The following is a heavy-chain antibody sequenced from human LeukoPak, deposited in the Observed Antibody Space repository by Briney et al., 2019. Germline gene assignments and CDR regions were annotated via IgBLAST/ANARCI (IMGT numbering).Heavy chain of an antibody. CDR3: AKCEPPSYSSSWYREFDY. D-gene: IGHD6-13*01. CDR2: ISGSGGST. J-gene: IGHJ4*02. CDR1: GFTFSSYA. Sequence: GGSLRLSCAASGFTFSSYAMGWVRQTPGKGLEWVSAISGSGGSTYYADSVKGRFTISRDNSKNTLYLQMNSLRAEDTAVYHCAKCEPPSYSSSWYREFDYWGQGTLVTVSS. V-gene: IGHV3-23*01.